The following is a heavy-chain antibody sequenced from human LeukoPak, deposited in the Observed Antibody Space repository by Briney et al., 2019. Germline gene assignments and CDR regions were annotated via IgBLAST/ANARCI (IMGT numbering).Heavy chain of an antibody. V-gene: IGHV4-61*02. CDR3: AREGDYYYYMDV. J-gene: IGHJ6*03. CDR1: GGSISSGSYY. Sequence: SQTLSLTCTVSGGSISSGSYYWSWIRQPAGKGLEWIGRIYTSGSTNYNPSLNSRVTISVHTSKNQFSLKLSSVTAADTAVYYCAREGDYYYYMDVWGKGTTVTVSS. CDR2: IYTSGST.